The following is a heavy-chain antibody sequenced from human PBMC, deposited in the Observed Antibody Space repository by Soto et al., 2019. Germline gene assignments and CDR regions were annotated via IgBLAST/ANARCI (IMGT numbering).Heavy chain of an antibody. Sequence: VKVSCKASGYTFTSYYMHWVRQAPGQGLEWMGWISAYNGNTNYAQKLQGRVTMTTDTSTSTAYMELRSLRSDDTAVYYCARVRDYYDSSGYYVDEWGQGTLVTVSS. CDR3: ARVRDYYDSSGYYVDE. V-gene: IGHV1-18*04. D-gene: IGHD3-22*01. CDR1: GYTFTSYY. J-gene: IGHJ4*02. CDR2: ISAYNGNT.